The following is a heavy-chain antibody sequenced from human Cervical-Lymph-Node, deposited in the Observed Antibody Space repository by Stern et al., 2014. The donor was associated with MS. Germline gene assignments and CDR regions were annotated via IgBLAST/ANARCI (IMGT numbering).Heavy chain of an antibody. CDR3: ARDVGMDS. J-gene: IGHJ5*01. D-gene: IGHD6-13*01. Sequence: VQLLESGPGLVKPSETLSLTCTVSGVSISSYYWSWIRQPPGAGLEWIGYIYHSGSATYTPSLKSRVTMSVDTSKSQFSLKLSSVTAADTAVYYCARDVGMDSWGQGTLVTVSS. V-gene: IGHV4-59*01. CDR2: IYHSGSA. CDR1: GVSISSYY.